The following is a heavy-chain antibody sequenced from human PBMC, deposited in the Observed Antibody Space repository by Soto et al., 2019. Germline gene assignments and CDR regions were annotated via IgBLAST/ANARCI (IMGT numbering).Heavy chain of an antibody. D-gene: IGHD3-3*01. V-gene: IGHV1-69*13. J-gene: IGHJ5*02. CDR1: GGTFSSYA. CDR2: IIPIFGTA. CDR3: ATPTIFGVVFCAPCFGP. Sequence: GASVKVSCKASGGTFSSYAISWVRQAPGQGLEWMGGIIPIFGTANYAQKFQGRVTITADESTSTAYMELSSLRSEDTAVYYCATPTIFGVVFCAPCFGPWGQGPWVPVSP.